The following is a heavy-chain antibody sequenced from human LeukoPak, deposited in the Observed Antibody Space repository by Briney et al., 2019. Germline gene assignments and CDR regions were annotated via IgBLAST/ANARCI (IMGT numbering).Heavy chain of an antibody. V-gene: IGHV4-59*01. CDR1: GGSISSYY. J-gene: IGHJ4*02. Sequence: SETLSLTCTASGGSISSYYWSWIRQPPGKGLEWIGYIYYSGSTDYNPSLKSRVTISVDTSKNQFSLKLSSVTAADTAVYYCARYGGGGGYFDYWGQGTLVTVSS. D-gene: IGHD2-21*01. CDR2: IYYSGST. CDR3: ARYGGGGGYFDY.